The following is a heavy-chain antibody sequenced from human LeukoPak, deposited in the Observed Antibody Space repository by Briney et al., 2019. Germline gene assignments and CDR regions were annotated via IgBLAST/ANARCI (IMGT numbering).Heavy chain of an antibody. J-gene: IGHJ4*02. Sequence: ETLSLTCTVSGGSISGNYWSWIRQPPGKGLEWIGSIYYSGSTYYNPSLKSRVTISVDTSRNRFSLKLSSVTAADTAVYYCARVGQSGSLVYWGQGSLVTVSS. CDR3: ARVGQSGSLVY. D-gene: IGHD3-16*01. CDR1: GGSISGNY. CDR2: IYYSGST. V-gene: IGHV4-59*12.